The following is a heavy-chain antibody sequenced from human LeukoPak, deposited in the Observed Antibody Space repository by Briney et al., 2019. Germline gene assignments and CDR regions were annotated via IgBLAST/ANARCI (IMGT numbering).Heavy chain of an antibody. CDR2: INPNSGGT. V-gene: IGHV1-2*02. CDR3: ARGRPTYYYDSSGYYPDY. J-gene: IGHJ4*02. D-gene: IGHD3-22*01. Sequence: GASVKVSCKASGYTFTGYYMHWVRQAPGQGLEWMGWINPNSGGTNYAQKFQGRVTMTRDTSISTAYMELSRLRSDDTAVYYCARGRPTYYYDSSGYYPDYWGQGTLVTVSS. CDR1: GYTFTGYY.